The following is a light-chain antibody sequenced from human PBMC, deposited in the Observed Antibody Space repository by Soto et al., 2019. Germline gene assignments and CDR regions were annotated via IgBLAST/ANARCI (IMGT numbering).Light chain of an antibody. V-gene: IGLV2-14*01. J-gene: IGLJ2*01. CDR2: EVS. CDR3: GSYTSTSTVV. Sequence: QSALTQPASVSRSPGQSITISCTGTSSDVGRYNYVSWYQQYPGKAPKLMISEVSNRPSGVSNRFSGSKSGNTASLTISGLQAEDEADYYCGSYTSTSTVVFGGGTKVTVL. CDR1: SSDVGRYNY.